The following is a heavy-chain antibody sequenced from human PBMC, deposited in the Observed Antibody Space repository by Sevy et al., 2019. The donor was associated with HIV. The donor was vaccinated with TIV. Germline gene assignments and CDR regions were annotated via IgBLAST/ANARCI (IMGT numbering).Heavy chain of an antibody. Sequence: SETLSLTCTVSGGSISSGDYYWSWIRQPPGKGLEWIGYIYYSGSTYYNPSLKSRVTISVDTSKNQFSLKLSSVTAADTAVYYWARGITMIVVAWNWFDPWGQGTLVTVSS. V-gene: IGHV4-30-4*01. CDR1: GGSISSGDYY. CDR2: IYYSGST. J-gene: IGHJ5*02. CDR3: ARGITMIVVAWNWFDP. D-gene: IGHD3-22*01.